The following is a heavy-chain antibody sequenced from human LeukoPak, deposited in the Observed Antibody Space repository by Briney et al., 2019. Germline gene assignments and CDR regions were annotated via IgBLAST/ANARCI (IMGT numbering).Heavy chain of an antibody. Sequence: PGRSLRLSCAASGFTFSSYAMHWVRQAPGKGLEWVAVISYDGSNKYYADSVKGRFTISRDNSKNTLYLQMNSLRAEDTAVYYCARHSFPIVVVTAELDPWGQGTLVTASS. CDR1: GFTFSSYA. J-gene: IGHJ5*02. CDR3: ARHSFPIVVVTAELDP. CDR2: ISYDGSNK. D-gene: IGHD2-21*02. V-gene: IGHV3-30-3*01.